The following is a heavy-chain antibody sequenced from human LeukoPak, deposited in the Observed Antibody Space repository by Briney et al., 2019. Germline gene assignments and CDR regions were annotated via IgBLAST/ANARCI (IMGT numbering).Heavy chain of an antibody. CDR1: GGSISSYY. V-gene: IGHV4-59*08. CDR3: AGHPSTNFEDGSGYAPQYFQH. Sequence: SETLSLTCTVSGGSISSYYWSWIRQPPGKGLEWIGYIYYSGSTNYNPSLKSRATISVDTSKNQFSLKLSSVTAADTAVYYCAGHPSTNFEDGSGYAPQYFQHWGQGTLVTVSS. J-gene: IGHJ1*01. D-gene: IGHD3-10*01. CDR2: IYYSGST.